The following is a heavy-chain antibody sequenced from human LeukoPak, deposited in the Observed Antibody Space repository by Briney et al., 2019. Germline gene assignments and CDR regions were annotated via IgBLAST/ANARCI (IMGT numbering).Heavy chain of an antibody. Sequence: SETLSLTCAVYGGSFSGYYWSWIRQPPGKGLEWIGEINHSGSTNYNPSLKSRVTISVDTSKNQFSLKLSSVTAADTAVYYCARAGPQYDFWSGYYPNYYYYYMDVWGKGTTVPVSS. D-gene: IGHD3-3*01. CDR3: ARAGPQYDFWSGYYPNYYYYYMDV. V-gene: IGHV4-34*01. J-gene: IGHJ6*03. CDR1: GGSFSGYY. CDR2: INHSGST.